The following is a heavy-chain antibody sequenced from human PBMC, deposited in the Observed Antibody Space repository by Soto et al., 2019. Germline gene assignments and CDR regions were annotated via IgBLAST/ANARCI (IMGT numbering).Heavy chain of an antibody. CDR1: GGSVYDFY. CDR2: IYNTGRT. Sequence: QVHLQESGPGRVRPSETLSLTCSVSGGSVYDFYWNWLRQSPGKGLEWIGNIYNTGRTNYNPSLRSRATISIDTSKNQFSLQLKSVTAADSAMYFCARGHGIYVRFDFWGQGALVSVSS. CDR3: ARGHGIYVRFDF. J-gene: IGHJ4*02. D-gene: IGHD3-9*01. V-gene: IGHV4-59*02.